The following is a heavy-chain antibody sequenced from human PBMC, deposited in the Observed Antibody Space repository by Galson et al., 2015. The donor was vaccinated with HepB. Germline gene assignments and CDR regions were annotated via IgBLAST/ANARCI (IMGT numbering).Heavy chain of an antibody. D-gene: IGHD4-11*01. V-gene: IGHV3-7*01. J-gene: IGHJ4*02. Sequence: SLRLSCAASGFTFSSYWMSWVRQAPGKGLEWVANIKQDGSEKYYVDSVKGRFTISRDNAKNSLYLQMNSLRAEDTAVYYCAREGYSNLRGYFDYWGQGTLVTVSS. CDR2: IKQDGSEK. CDR1: GFTFSSYW. CDR3: AREGYSNLRGYFDY.